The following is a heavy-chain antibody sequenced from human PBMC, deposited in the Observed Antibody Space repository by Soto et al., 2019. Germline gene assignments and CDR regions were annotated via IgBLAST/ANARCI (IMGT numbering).Heavy chain of an antibody. V-gene: IGHV1-18*04. CDR2: ISAYNGNT. CDR3: ARSPDITMIVVVITNDAFDI. J-gene: IGHJ3*02. CDR1: GYTFTSYG. Sequence: QVQLVQSGAEVKKPGASVKVSCKASGYTFTSYGISWVRQAPGQGLEWMGWISAYNGNTNYAQKLQGRVTMTTDTSTSTAYMELRSLRSDDTAVYYCARSPDITMIVVVITNDAFDIWGQGTMVTVSS. D-gene: IGHD3-22*01.